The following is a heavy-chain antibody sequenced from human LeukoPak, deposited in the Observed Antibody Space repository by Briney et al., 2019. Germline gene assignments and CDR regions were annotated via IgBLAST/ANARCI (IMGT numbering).Heavy chain of an antibody. V-gene: IGHV3-23*01. J-gene: IGHJ4*02. D-gene: IGHD3-10*01. CDR3: AKDVLRYYGSGSYYGGLFDY. CDR2: ISCRGGST. CDR1: GFTFSSYG. Sequence: GGSLRLSCAASGFTFSSYGMSWVRQAPGKGLEWVSAISCRGGSTYYADSGKGRFTISRDKSKNTLYLQMNSLRAEDTAVYYCAKDVLRYYGSGSYYGGLFDYWDQGTLVTVSS.